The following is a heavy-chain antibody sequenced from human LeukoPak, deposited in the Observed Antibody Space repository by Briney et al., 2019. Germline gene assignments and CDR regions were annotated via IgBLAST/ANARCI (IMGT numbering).Heavy chain of an antibody. D-gene: IGHD3-22*01. CDR2: IIDGGSST. V-gene: IGHV3-23*01. CDR3: AKDRATMIVVVSLPFDY. J-gene: IGHJ4*02. Sequence: GGSLRLSCAASGFTFSRNVMSWVRQAPGKGLEWVSAIIDGGSSTYYADSVKGRFTISRDNSKNTLYLQMNSLRAEDTAVYYCAKDRATMIVVVSLPFDYWGQGTLVTVSS. CDR1: GFTFSRNV.